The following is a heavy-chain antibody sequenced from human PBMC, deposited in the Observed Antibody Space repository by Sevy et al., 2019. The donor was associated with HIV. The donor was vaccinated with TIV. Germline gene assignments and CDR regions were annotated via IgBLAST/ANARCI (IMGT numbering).Heavy chain of an antibody. V-gene: IGHV1-8*01. CDR2: MNPNSGNT. D-gene: IGHD3-3*01. CDR3: ASPHRPTYYDFGSGYSAPGGMDV. CDR1: GYTFTSYD. Sequence: ASVKVSCKASGYTFTSYDINWVRQATGQGLEWMGWMNPNSGNTGYAQKFQGRVTMTRNTSISTAYMELSSLGSEDTAVYYCASPHRPTYYDFGSGYSAPGGMDVWGQGTTVTVSS. J-gene: IGHJ6*02.